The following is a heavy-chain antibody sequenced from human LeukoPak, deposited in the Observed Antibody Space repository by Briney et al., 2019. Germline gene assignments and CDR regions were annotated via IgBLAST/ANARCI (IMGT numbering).Heavy chain of an antibody. Sequence: GGSLRLSCAASEFTFSAYWMHWVRQAPGKGLVWVSRIRGDGGMTNYADSVKGRFTISRENVKNSLYLQMNSLGAEDTAVYYCARKMLTWNYFDYWGQGTLVTASS. CDR2: IRGDGGMT. CDR1: EFTFSAYW. D-gene: IGHD1-1*01. J-gene: IGHJ4*02. V-gene: IGHV3-74*01. CDR3: ARKMLTWNYFDY.